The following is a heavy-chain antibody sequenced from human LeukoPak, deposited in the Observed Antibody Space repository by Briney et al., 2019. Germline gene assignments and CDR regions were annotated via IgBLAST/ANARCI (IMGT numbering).Heavy chain of an antibody. CDR2: INSDGSST. J-gene: IGHJ5*02. CDR3: ARARGGSPPFDP. V-gene: IGHV3-74*01. CDR1: GFTFSSYW. D-gene: IGHD3-16*01. Sequence: GGSLRLSCAASGFTFSSYWMHWVRHAPGKGLVWVSRINSDGSSTSYADSVKGRFTISRDNAKNTLYLQMNSLRAEDTAVYYCARARGGSPPFDPWGQGTLVTVSS.